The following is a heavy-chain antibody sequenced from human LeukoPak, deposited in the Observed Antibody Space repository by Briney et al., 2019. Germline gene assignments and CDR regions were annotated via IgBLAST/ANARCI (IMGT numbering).Heavy chain of an antibody. Sequence: SVKVSCKASGGTFSSYAISWVRQAPGQGLEWMGGIIPIFGTANYAQKFQGRVTITTDESTSTAYMELSSLRSEDTAVYHCARDGDSYGYSWFDPWGQGTLVTVSS. J-gene: IGHJ5*02. D-gene: IGHD5-18*01. CDR2: IIPIFGTA. CDR3: ARDGDSYGYSWFDP. CDR1: GGTFSSYA. V-gene: IGHV1-69*05.